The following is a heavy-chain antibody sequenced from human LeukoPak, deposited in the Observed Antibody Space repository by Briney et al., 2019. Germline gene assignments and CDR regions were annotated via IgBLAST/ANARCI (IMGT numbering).Heavy chain of an antibody. CDR1: GFTFSSYS. Sequence: PGGSLRLSCAASGFTFSSYSKNWVRQPPAKGLEWVLSISISSTDIYYSDSAKGRFTISRDNAKNSLYLQMNSLRAEDTAVYYCARGPDRRYFDLWGRGTLVTVSS. CDR3: ARGPDRRYFDL. J-gene: IGHJ2*01. CDR2: ISISSTDI. D-gene: IGHD3-22*01. V-gene: IGHV3-21*01.